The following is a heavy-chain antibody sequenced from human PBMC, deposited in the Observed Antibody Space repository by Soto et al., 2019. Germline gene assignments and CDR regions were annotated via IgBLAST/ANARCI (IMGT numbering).Heavy chain of an antibody. CDR1: GGTFSSYA. D-gene: IGHD2-15*01. CDR2: IIPIFGTA. V-gene: IGHV1-69*13. Sequence: SVKVSCKASGGTFSSYAISWVRQAPGQGLEWMVEIIPIFGTANYAQKFQGKVTITADESTSTAYMEMRSLRCEDTAVYYCARAKYCSGGSCYYFDYWGQGTLVTVSS. CDR3: ARAKYCSGGSCYYFDY. J-gene: IGHJ4*02.